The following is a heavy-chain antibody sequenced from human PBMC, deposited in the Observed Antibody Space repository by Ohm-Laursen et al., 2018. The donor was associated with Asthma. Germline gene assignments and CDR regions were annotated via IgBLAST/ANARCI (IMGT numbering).Heavy chain of an antibody. CDR2: ISTASSFI. Sequence: SLRLSCSASGYTFSRYSIHWVRQIPGKGLEWVASISTASSFIYYADSVRDRFTTSRDNAKNSVYLQMNSLRAEDTALYYCARIGPEWELPGREYSLHHWGQGTQVTVSS. D-gene: IGHD1-26*01. V-gene: IGHV3-21*01. CDR1: GYTFSRYS. CDR3: ARIGPEWELPGREYSLHH. J-gene: IGHJ1*01.